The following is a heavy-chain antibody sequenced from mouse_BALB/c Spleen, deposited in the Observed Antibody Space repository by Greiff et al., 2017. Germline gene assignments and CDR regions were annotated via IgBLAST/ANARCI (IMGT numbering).Heavy chain of an antibody. CDR3: ARLYYRYDLYAMDY. D-gene: IGHD2-14*01. Sequence: EVKVVESGGGLVQPGGSRKLSCAASGFTFSSFGMHWVRQAPEKGLEWVAYISSGSSTIYYADTVKGRFTISRDNPKNTLFLQMTSLRSEDTAMYYCARLYYRYDLYAMDYWGQGTSVTVSS. V-gene: IGHV5-17*02. J-gene: IGHJ4*01. CDR2: ISSGSSTI. CDR1: GFTFSSFG.